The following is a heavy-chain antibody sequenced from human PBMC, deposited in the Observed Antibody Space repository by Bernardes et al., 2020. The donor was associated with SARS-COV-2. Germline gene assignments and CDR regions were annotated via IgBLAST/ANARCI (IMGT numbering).Heavy chain of an antibody. D-gene: IGHD3-10*01. CDR2: ISRTGGTT. J-gene: IGHJ4*02. V-gene: IGHV3-23*01. CDR3: VKEYGSGSYGHYFDY. CDR1: GFTFNNYA. Sequence: GGSLRLSCEASGFTFNNYAMSWVRQAPGKGLEWVSEISRTGGTTYYADSLKDRFVISRDNSKNTLYLQMNSLRLDDTATYYCVKEYGSGSYGHYFDYWGQGSLVTVAS.